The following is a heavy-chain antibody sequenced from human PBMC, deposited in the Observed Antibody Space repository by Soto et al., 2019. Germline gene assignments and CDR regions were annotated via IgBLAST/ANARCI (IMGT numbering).Heavy chain of an antibody. CDR2: ISTNGGST. Sequence: GGSLRLSCSASGFTFSSYAMHWVRQAPGKGLEYVSSISTNGGSTHYADSVKGRFTISRDNSKNTQYLQMSSLRADDTAVYYCVKGEYYYDSSGYYPFDFWGQAILVTVSS. CDR3: VKGEYYYDSSGYYPFDF. CDR1: GFTFSSYA. V-gene: IGHV3-64D*06. D-gene: IGHD3-22*01. J-gene: IGHJ4*02.